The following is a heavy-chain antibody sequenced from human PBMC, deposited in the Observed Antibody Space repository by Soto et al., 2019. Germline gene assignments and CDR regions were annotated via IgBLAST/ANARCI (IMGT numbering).Heavy chain of an antibody. Sequence: QVQLVQSGAEVKEPGSSVKVSCKVSGGTFSSQTINWVRQVPGQGLEWMGSVIPIIGEGKYAQSFLGRVTITADRSTSKAYMGLSSLRSGATAVYYCARPAVNDLDADSSAFDIWGQGTMVTVSS. CDR1: GGTFSSQT. V-gene: IGHV1-69*02. D-gene: IGHD1-1*01. CDR2: VIPIIGEG. CDR3: ARPAVNDLDADSSAFDI. J-gene: IGHJ3*02.